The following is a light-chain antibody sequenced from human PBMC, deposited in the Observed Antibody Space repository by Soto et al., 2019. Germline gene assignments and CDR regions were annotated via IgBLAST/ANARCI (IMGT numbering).Light chain of an antibody. CDR1: SSDVGGYDY. J-gene: IGLJ2*01. Sequence: QSALPQPPSASGSPGQSVTISCTGTSSDVGGYDYVSWYQQQSGKAPKLIIYEVTNRPSGVPDRFSGSKSGNTASLTVSGLQAEDEADYYCRSYAGISNVIFGAGTKLTVL. CDR2: EVT. CDR3: RSYAGISNVI. V-gene: IGLV2-8*01.